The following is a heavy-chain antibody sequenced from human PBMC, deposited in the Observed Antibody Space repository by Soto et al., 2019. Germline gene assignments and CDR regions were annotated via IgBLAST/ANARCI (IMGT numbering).Heavy chain of an antibody. CDR3: AKDVSAMGYYYYYYMDV. CDR2: ISYDGSNK. D-gene: IGHD5-18*01. CDR1: GFTFSSYG. Sequence: GGSLRLSCAASGFTFSSYGMHWVRQAPGKGLEWVAVISYDGSNKYYADSVKGRFTISRDNSKNTLYLQMNSLRAEDTAVYYCAKDVSAMGYYYYYYMDVWGKGTTVTVSS. V-gene: IGHV3-30*18. J-gene: IGHJ6*03.